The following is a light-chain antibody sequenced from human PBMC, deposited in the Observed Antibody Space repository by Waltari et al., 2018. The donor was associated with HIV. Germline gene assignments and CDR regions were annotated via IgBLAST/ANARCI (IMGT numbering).Light chain of an antibody. V-gene: IGLV1-44*01. Sequence: QSVVTQPPSASGAPGQTITISCSGSRSNIGNNLVNWYQHLPGAAPKLLIYSNDQRPSVVPDRISGSKSGTSASLAISGLQPEDEADYYCASWDDKLKGYVFGSGTKVTVL. CDR3: ASWDDKLKGYV. J-gene: IGLJ1*01. CDR1: RSNIGNNL. CDR2: SND.